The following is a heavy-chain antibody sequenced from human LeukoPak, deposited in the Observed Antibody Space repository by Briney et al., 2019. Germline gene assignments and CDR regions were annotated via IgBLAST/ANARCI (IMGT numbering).Heavy chain of an antibody. Sequence: SETLSLTCTVSGGSISSSSYYWGWGRQPPGTGLEWVGSIYYSGSTYYNPSLKSPVTISVDTSKNQFSLKLSSVTAADTAVYYCARPGDYYDSSGYFDYWGQGTLVTVSS. CDR1: GGSISSSSYY. CDR3: ARPGDYYDSSGYFDY. D-gene: IGHD3-22*01. V-gene: IGHV4-39*01. J-gene: IGHJ4*02. CDR2: IYYSGST.